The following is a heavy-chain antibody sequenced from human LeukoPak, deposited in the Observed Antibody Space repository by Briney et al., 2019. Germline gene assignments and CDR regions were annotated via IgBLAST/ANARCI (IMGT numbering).Heavy chain of an antibody. CDR1: GYTFSGDY. V-gene: IGHV1-2*02. J-gene: IGHJ4*02. CDR3: ARSIVGATPIDY. CDR2: INPNSGGT. Sequence: ASVKVSCKASGYTFSGDYMHWVRQAPGQGLEWMGWINPNSGGTKYAQNFQGRVTMTRDTSISTAYMELSRLRSDDTAVYYCARSIVGATPIDYWGQGTLVTVSS. D-gene: IGHD1-26*01.